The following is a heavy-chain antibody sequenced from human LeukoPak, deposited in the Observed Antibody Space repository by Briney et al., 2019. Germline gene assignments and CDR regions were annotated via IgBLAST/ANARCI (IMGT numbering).Heavy chain of an antibody. D-gene: IGHD2-2*01. CDR3: ARAGGYCGSTSCYSGYYYYFMDV. V-gene: IGHV1-2*02. CDR2: INPKSGVT. Sequence: ASVKVSCKASGYTFIDYYLHWVRQAPGQGLEWMGWINPKSGVTDSKMKFQGRVTLTRDTSITTAYMELISLTSDDAAVYYCARAGGYCGSTSCYSGYYYYFMDVWGKGTTVTVSS. CDR1: GYTFIDYY. J-gene: IGHJ6*03.